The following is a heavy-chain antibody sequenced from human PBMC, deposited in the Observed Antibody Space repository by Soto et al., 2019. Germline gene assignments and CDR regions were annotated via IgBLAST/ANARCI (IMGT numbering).Heavy chain of an antibody. CDR3: AKAIEGAWEPNDY. V-gene: IGHV3-23*01. J-gene: IGHJ4*02. Sequence: EVQLLESGGGVVQPGGSLRLSCAASGFTFCNCAMKWVRQAPGKGLEWVSDISRAGSNIYYADSVKGRFTISRDNSKNTLYLQMNSLRAEDTAVYYCAKAIEGAWEPNDYWGQGTLVTVSS. CDR1: GFTFCNCA. CDR2: ISRAGSNI. D-gene: IGHD1-26*01.